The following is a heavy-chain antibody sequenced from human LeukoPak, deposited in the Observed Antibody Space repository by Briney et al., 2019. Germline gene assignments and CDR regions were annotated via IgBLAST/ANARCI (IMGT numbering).Heavy chain of an antibody. J-gene: IGHJ4*02. CDR3: ARSRELLDFDT. Sequence: ASVKVSCKTSGYTFSDYTIHWVRQAPGQGHEWMGWVNPSSNAANYAKRFEGRRSFTRDTSISTPDIVLTSLTSDDTGVYYCARSRELLDFDTWGQGTLVSVSS. CDR1: GYTFSDYT. CDR2: VNPSSNAA. V-gene: IGHV1-2*02. D-gene: IGHD3-10*01.